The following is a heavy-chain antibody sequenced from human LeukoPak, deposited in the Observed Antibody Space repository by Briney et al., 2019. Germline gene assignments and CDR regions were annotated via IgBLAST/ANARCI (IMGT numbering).Heavy chain of an antibody. D-gene: IGHD6-13*01. J-gene: IGHJ4*02. CDR2: ISDGGGRT. V-gene: IGHV3-23*01. CDR1: GFTFRTYA. Sequence: PGGSLRLSCGASGFTFRTYAMSWVRQAPGKGLEWVSGISDGGGRTFYAESVKGRSTVSRDNSKNTLYLRMNSLRAEDTAIYYCTKNQILDDTGSWYAYWGQGTLVTVSS. CDR3: TKNQILDDTGSWYAY.